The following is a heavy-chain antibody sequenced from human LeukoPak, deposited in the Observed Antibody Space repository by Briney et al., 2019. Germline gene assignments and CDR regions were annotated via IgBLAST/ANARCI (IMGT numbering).Heavy chain of an antibody. V-gene: IGHV3-66*01. CDR3: ARDVNYDHHY. CDR2: IYSAGNT. J-gene: IGHJ4*02. D-gene: IGHD1-7*01. Sequence: GGSLRLSCAASGFTVNSDFMSWVRQAPGKGLEWISVIYSAGNTYYADSVKDRFTIPRDNSKNTVYLQMNSLRAEDTAVYYCARDVNYDHHYWGQGTLVTVSS. CDR1: GFTVNSDF.